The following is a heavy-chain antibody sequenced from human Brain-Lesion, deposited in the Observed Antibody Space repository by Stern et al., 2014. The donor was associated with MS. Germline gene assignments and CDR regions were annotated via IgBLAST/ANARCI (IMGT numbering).Heavy chain of an antibody. CDR2: VNNDGRRT. D-gene: IGHD3-10*01. V-gene: IGHV3-74*02. CDR1: GFTFSNYW. J-gene: IGHJ5*01. Sequence: VQLVESGGGLIQPGGSLKLSCAASGFTFSNYWIHWVRQAPGQGLVWVSRVNNDGRRTSYADSVKGRFTMSRDNAKNTLYLQMISLRVEDTAIYYCARGERWFDSWGQGTLVTVSS. CDR3: ARGERWFDS.